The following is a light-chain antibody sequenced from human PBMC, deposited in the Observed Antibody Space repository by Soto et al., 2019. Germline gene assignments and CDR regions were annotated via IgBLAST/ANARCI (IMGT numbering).Light chain of an antibody. V-gene: IGLV2-8*01. CDR3: SSYGGSNNFYV. J-gene: IGLJ1*01. CDR2: EVS. CDR1: SSDVGGYNY. Sequence: QSVLTQAASVSGSPGQSISISCTGTSSDVGGYNYVSWYQQHPGKAPKLMIYEVSNRPSGVPDRFSGSKSGNTASLTVSGLQAEDEADYYCSSYGGSNNFYVFGTGTKVTVL.